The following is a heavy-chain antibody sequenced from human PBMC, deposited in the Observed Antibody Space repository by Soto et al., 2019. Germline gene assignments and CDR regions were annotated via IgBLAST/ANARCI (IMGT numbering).Heavy chain of an antibody. V-gene: IGHV1-18*04. CDR3: ARDQYYFDSSGYYDF. Sequence: QIQLVQSGAEVKKPGASVRVSCETSGYTFVSYGISWVRQAPGQGLEWMGWISPYNGNTNYAEKFKDRVTLTTDTSTDTAFMELRSLTSDDTAIYFCARDQYYFDSSGYYDFWGQGNLVTVSS. J-gene: IGHJ4*02. CDR2: ISPYNGNT. D-gene: IGHD3-22*01. CDR1: GYTFVSYG.